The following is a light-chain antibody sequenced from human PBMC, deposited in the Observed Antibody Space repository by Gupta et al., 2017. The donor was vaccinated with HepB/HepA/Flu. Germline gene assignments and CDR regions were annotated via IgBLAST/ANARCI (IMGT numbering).Light chain of an antibody. Sequence: QSVLTQPPSMSAAPGHTVTISCTGSGSNIGAGYDVHWYQKLQGTVKKVDIQSSNNRPTGVHDRFAGSRSGTYDSLALTGLQAEDEADYQCQSSASRPRGVLFGGGTKLTVL. J-gene: IGLJ3*02. CDR1: GSNIGAGYD. V-gene: IGLV1-40*01. CDR2: SSN. CDR3: QSSASRPRGVL.